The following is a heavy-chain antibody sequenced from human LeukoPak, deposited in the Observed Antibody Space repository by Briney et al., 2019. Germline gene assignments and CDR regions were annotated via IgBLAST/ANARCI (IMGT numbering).Heavy chain of an antibody. V-gene: IGHV7-4-1*02. CDR1: GYTFTDYA. Sequence: ASVKVSCKPSGYTFTDYAINWVRQAPGQGLEYMGWVNTNTGNPTYAQGFTGRFVFSSDSSVSTAYLQITSLKADDSAIYFCASCNDTSGYFAYWGQGTLVTVSS. CDR2: VNTNTGNP. CDR3: ASCNDTSGYFAY. D-gene: IGHD3-22*01. J-gene: IGHJ4*02.